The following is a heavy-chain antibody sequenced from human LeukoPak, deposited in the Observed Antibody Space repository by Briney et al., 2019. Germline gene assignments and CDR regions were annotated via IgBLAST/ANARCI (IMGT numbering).Heavy chain of an antibody. CDR2: ISASGGST. CDR1: GFTFSNYA. Sequence: GGSLRLSCVASGFTFSNYAMSWVRQPPGKGQQWVSGISASGGSTYYADSVKGRFSMSRVNSKNTLFLQMNTLRAEDTAIYYCAKVSDSSGWYCDYWGQGTQVTVSS. D-gene: IGHD6-19*01. CDR3: AKVSDSSGWYCDY. V-gene: IGHV3-23*01. J-gene: IGHJ4*02.